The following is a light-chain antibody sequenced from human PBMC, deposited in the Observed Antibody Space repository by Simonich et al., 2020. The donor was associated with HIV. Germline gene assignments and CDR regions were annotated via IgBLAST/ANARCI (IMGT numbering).Light chain of an antibody. J-gene: IGKJ1*01. Sequence: EIVMTQSPATLSASPGERATLSCRAIQSVSSNLAGYQQKPGQAPRLLIYGASTRATGIPARFSGSGSGTEFTLTISSLQSEDFAVYYCQQYNNWPPWTFGQGTKVEIK. CDR3: QQYNNWPPWT. V-gene: IGKV3-15*01. CDR1: QSVSSN. CDR2: GAS.